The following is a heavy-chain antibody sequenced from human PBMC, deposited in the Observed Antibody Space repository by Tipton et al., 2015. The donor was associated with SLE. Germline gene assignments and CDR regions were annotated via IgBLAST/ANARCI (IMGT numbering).Heavy chain of an antibody. V-gene: IGHV3-23*01. CDR2: ISGSGGST. D-gene: IGHD1-14*01. Sequence: GSLRLSCAASEFTFSSYAMNWVRQAPGKGLEWVSAISGSGGSTYYADSVKGRFTISRDNAKNSLYLQMNSLRAGDTAVYYCAREDPPTEVFDIWGQGTMVTVSS. J-gene: IGHJ3*02. CDR3: AREDPPTEVFDI. CDR1: EFTFSSYA.